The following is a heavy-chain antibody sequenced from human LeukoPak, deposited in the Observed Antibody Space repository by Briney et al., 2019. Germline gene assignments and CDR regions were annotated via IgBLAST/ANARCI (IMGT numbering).Heavy chain of an antibody. V-gene: IGHV3-23*01. Sequence: TGGSLRLSCAASGFTVSNNYMSWVRQAPGKGLEWVSAISGSGGSTYYADSVKGRFTISRDNSKNTLYLQMNSLRAEDTAVYYCAKGGYLIVPLEWGQGTLVTVSS. CDR1: GFTVSNNY. J-gene: IGHJ4*02. CDR2: ISGSGGST. D-gene: IGHD3-22*01. CDR3: AKGGYLIVPLE.